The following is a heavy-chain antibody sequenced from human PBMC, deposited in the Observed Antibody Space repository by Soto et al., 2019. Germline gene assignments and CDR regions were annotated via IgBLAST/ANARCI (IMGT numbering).Heavy chain of an antibody. CDR3: AASIFYYGMDV. CDR2: IYPGDCDT. V-gene: IGHV5-51*01. CDR1: GYSFTSYW. J-gene: IGHJ6*01. Sequence: VESLTSSCKVSGYSFTSYWIGWVLQMPGKGLEWMGTIYPGDCDTKYNPSFQCQVTISADKSITTTYLRWTSLKASDTAIYYCAASIFYYGMDVWGQGTTVTVSS.